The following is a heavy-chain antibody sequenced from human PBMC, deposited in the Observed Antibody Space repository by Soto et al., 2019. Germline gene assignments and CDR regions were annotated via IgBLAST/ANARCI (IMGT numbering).Heavy chain of an antibody. CDR2: IYYSGST. CDR3: ARDHPRWGYY. CDR1: GGSISSYY. D-gene: IGHD1-26*01. J-gene: IGHJ4*02. V-gene: IGHV4-59*01. Sequence: ASETLSLTCTVSGGSISSYYWSWIRQPPGKGLEWIGYIYYSGSTNYNPSLKSRVTISVDTSKNQFSLKLSSVTAADTAVYYCARDHPRWGYYWGQGTLVTVSS.